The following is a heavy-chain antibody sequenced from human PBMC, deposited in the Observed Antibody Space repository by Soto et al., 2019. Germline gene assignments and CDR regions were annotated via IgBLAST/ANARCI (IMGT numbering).Heavy chain of an antibody. CDR2: ISYDGSKI. CDR3: AREIYGDYGFDY. CDR1: GFTFSHYA. V-gene: IGHV3-30-3*01. D-gene: IGHD4-17*01. J-gene: IGHJ4*02. Sequence: QVQLVESGGGVVQPGRSPRLSCAASGFTFSHYAMHWVRQAPGKGPEWVAVISYDGSKIYYADSVEGRFTISRDNSKNPLYVQMNSLTAEDTAVYYCAREIYGDYGFDYRGQGTLVTVSS.